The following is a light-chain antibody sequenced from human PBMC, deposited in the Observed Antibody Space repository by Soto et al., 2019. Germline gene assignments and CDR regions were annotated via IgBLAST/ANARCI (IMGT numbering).Light chain of an antibody. CDR3: QQRSIWPT. V-gene: IGKV3-11*01. J-gene: IGKJ4*01. CDR2: DAS. Sequence: EIVLTQSPATLSLSPGERATLSCRASQSVGSYLAWYQHKPGQAPRLLIYDASNRVTDIPARFSGSGSGTDFTLTISSLEPEAFAVYYCQQRSIWPTFGGGTKVEIK. CDR1: QSVGSY.